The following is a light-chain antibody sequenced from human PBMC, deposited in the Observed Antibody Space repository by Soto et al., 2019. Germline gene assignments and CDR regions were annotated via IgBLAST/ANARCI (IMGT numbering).Light chain of an antibody. Sequence: PGEGATLSCRASQSVGRDYLAWYQQKPGQAPRLVIYDASTRATDIPGRFSGSGSGTDFTLTISRLEPEDFAVYFCHQYATSPLNFGGGTTVEIK. J-gene: IGKJ4*01. CDR1: QSVGRDY. CDR2: DAS. CDR3: HQYATSPLN. V-gene: IGKV3-20*01.